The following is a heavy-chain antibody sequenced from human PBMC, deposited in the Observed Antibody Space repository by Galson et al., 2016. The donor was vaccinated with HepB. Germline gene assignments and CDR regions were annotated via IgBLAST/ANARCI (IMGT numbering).Heavy chain of an antibody. V-gene: IGHV3-30*03. Sequence: SLRLSCAASGFTFSRYGMLWVRQAPGKGLQWVALISYDGSRKYYADSVKGRFTISRDNSKNTLFLQMSSLRAEDTALYYCARLLTSSSWYGWFDPWGQGTLVTVSS. CDR3: ARLLTSSSWYGWFDP. J-gene: IGHJ5*02. CDR1: GFTFSRYG. D-gene: IGHD6-13*01. CDR2: ISYDGSRK.